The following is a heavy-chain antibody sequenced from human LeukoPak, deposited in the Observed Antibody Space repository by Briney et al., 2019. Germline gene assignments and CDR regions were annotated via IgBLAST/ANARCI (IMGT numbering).Heavy chain of an antibody. D-gene: IGHD7-27*01. V-gene: IGHV4-59*12. CDR1: GRFITDDY. J-gene: IGHJ2*01. CDR2: MYHGGTT. CDR3: ARRPSRGWGSDWYFDL. Sequence: SSETLSLTCIVSGRFITDDYWSWIRQPPGKRLEWIGYMYHGGTTNYNPSLKSRATIVGDTTKNQISLKLRFVTAADTAVYYCARRPSRGWGSDWYFDLWGRGTLVIVSS.